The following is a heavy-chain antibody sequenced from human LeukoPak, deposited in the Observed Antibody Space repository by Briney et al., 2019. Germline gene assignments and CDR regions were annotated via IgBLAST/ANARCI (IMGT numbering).Heavy chain of an antibody. Sequence: GGSLRLSCAASGFTFSSYGMHWVRQAPGKGLEWVAVIWYDGSNKYYADSVKGRFTISRDNSKNTLYLQMNSLRAEDTAVYYCARDSVRGVINNWFDPWGQGTLVTVSS. V-gene: IGHV3-33*01. CDR2: IWYDGSNK. D-gene: IGHD3-10*01. CDR1: GFTFSSYG. CDR3: ARDSVRGVINNWFDP. J-gene: IGHJ5*02.